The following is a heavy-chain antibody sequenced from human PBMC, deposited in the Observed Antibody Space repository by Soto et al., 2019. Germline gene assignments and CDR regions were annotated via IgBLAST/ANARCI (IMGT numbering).Heavy chain of an antibody. D-gene: IGHD5-12*01. J-gene: IGHJ4*02. CDR3: AKYSGYDFQYYFDY. V-gene: IGHV3-74*01. CDR1: GFTFSSYW. Sequence: GGSLRLSCAASGFTFSSYWMHWVRQAPGKGLVWVSEIDSDGSRTNYADSVKGRFTISRDNAKNTLYLQMNSLRAEDTAVYYCAKYSGYDFQYYFDYWGQGTLVTVSS. CDR2: IDSDGSRT.